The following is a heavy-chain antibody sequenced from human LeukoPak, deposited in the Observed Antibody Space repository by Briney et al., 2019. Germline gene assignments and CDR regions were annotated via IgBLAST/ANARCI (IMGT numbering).Heavy chain of an antibody. V-gene: IGHV3-11*01. CDR3: ARGSRYYYGSGSYPFDY. J-gene: IGHJ4*02. CDR1: GFTFSDYY. Sequence: GGSLRLSCAASGFTFSDYYMSWIRQAPGKGLQWVSYNTNSGSTIYYADSVKGRFTISRDNAKKSLYLQMNNLRAEDTAVYYCARGSRYYYGSGSYPFDYWGQGTLVTVSS. D-gene: IGHD3-10*01. CDR2: NTNSGSTI.